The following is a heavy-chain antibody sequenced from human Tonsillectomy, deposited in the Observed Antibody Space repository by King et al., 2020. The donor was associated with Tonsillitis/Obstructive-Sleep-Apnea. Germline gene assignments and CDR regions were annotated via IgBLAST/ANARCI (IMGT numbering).Heavy chain of an antibody. CDR1: GFTFSSHW. Sequence: VQLVESGGGLVQPGGSLRLSCAASGFTFSSHWMHWVRHAPGKGLVWVARINSDDSSTSYAHSVKGRFTISRDNAKTTLYMKMNSLRAEDTAVYYCARDYFPCYHYHYMVVWGKGTTVTVSS. CDR2: INSDDSST. J-gene: IGHJ6*03. D-gene: IGHD2/OR15-2a*01. CDR3: ARDYFPCYHYHYMVV. V-gene: IGHV3-74*01.